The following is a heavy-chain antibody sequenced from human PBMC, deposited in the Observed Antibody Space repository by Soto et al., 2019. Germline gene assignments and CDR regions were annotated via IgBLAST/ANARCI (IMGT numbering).Heavy chain of an antibody. D-gene: IGHD1-26*01. CDR3: ARDFPYSGSYYY. CDR2: IYSGGST. V-gene: IGHV3-66*01. CDR1: GFTVSSNY. Sequence: GGSLRLSCAASGFTVSSNYMSWVRQAPGKGLEWVSVIYSGGSTYYADSVKGRFTISRDNSKNTLYLQMNSLRAEDTAVYYCARDFPYSGSYYYWGQGTLVTVSS. J-gene: IGHJ4*02.